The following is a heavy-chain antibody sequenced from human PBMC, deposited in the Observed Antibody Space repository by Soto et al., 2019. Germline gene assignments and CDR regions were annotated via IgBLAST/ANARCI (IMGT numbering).Heavy chain of an antibody. CDR1: VGSISSSSYY. D-gene: IGHD3-22*01. CDR3: AKGGGTYWSDTSAYSAFDY. J-gene: IGHJ4*02. Sequence: SETLSLTCTVSVGSISSSSYYWGWIRQPPGKGLEWIGSIYYSGSTYYNPSLKSRVTISVDTSKNTLSLQMISLRAEDTAVYYCAKGGGTYWSDTSAYSAFDYWAQGTLVTVSS. CDR2: IYYSGST. V-gene: IGHV4-39*07.